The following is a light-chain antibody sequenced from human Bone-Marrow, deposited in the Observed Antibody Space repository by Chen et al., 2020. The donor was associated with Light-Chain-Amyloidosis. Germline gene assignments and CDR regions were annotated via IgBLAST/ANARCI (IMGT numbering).Light chain of an antibody. CDR2: DDS. J-gene: IGLJ3*02. V-gene: IGLV3-21*02. CDR1: NIGYTN. CDR3: QVWDRSSDRPV. Sequence: YVLTQPSSVSVAPGQTATIACGGNNIGYTNVHGYQQTPGPAPLLVVDDDSDRPSGIPERLSGANSENTATLTISRVEAGDEADYYCQVWDRSSDRPVFGGGTKLTV.